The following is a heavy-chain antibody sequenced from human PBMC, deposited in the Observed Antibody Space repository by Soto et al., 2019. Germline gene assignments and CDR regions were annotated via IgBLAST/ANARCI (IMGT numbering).Heavy chain of an antibody. CDR1: GFTFSNAW. J-gene: IGHJ4*02. V-gene: IGHV3-15*07. Sequence: PGGSLRLSCAASGFTFSNAWMNWVRQAPGKGLEWVGRIKSKTDGGTTDYAAPVKGRFTISRDDSKNTLYLQMNSLKTEDTAVYYCTTMVGATELVLRHYWGQGTLVTVSS. D-gene: IGHD1-26*01. CDR2: IKSKTDGGTT. CDR3: TTMVGATELVLRHY.